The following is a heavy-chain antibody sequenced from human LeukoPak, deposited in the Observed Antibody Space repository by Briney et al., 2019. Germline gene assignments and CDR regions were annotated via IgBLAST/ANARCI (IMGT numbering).Heavy chain of an antibody. CDR3: VANGYYCLDQ. D-gene: IGHD5-18*01. CDR2: IHDGGTP. V-gene: IGHV4/OR15-8*01. CDR1: GDSINNHDW. Sequence: SETLSLICGISGDSINNHDWWSWVRQPPGKGLEWNAEIHDGGTPNYNPSLKSRVTISVDKFKTQFSLNLNSVTAADTAVYYCVANGYYCLDQWGHGTLVTVSP. J-gene: IGHJ4*01.